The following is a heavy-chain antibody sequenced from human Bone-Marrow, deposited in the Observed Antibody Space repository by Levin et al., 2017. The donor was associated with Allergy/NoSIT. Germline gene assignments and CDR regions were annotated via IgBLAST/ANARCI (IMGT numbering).Heavy chain of an antibody. Sequence: PGESLKISCAASGFTFRNAWMHWVRQAPGKGLEWIGHIKTRDEGGATGYAAPVKGRFAISRDDSQRTLYLEMSSLKIEDTAVYYCTASGFDLEYYYSYTDVWGKGTTVSVSS. V-gene: IGHV3-15*01. J-gene: IGHJ6*03. CDR2: IKTRDEGGAT. D-gene: IGHD6-25*01. CDR1: GFTFRNAW. CDR3: TASGFDLEYYYSYTDV.